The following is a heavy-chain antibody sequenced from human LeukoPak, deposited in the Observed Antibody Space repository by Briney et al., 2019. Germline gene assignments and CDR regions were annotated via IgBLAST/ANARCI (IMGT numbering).Heavy chain of an antibody. D-gene: IGHD2-15*01. J-gene: IGHJ4*02. Sequence: GGSLRLSCAASGFTFSSYAMSWVRQAPGKGLEWVAVISYDGSNKYYADSVKGRFTISRDNSKNTLYLQMNSLRAEDTAVYYCASTDGGSDYYFDYWGQGTLVTVSS. CDR3: ASTDGGSDYYFDY. CDR1: GFTFSSYA. V-gene: IGHV3-30-3*01. CDR2: ISYDGSNK.